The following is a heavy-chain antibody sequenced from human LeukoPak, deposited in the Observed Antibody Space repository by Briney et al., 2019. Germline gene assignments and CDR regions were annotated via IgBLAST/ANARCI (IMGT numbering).Heavy chain of an antibody. Sequence: PGGSLRLSCAASGFTFSSYGMHWVRQAPGKGLEWVAVISYDGSNKYYADSVKGRFTISRDNSKNTLYLQMNSLRAEDTAVYYCARDTYLYDYVWGSYSYWGQGTLVTVSS. J-gene: IGHJ4*02. CDR2: ISYDGSNK. CDR1: GFTFSSYG. V-gene: IGHV3-30*03. D-gene: IGHD3-16*01. CDR3: ARDTYLYDYVWGSYSY.